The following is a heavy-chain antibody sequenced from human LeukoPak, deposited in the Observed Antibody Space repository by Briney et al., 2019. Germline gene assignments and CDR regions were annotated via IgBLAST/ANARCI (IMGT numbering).Heavy chain of an antibody. D-gene: IGHD6-19*01. CDR3: ATCGSGALRTFDY. J-gene: IGHJ4*02. CDR2: IYYSGSA. V-gene: IGHV4-59*01. Sequence: TSETLSLTCTVSGGSISSYSWSWIRQPPGQGLEWIGYIYYSGSANYNHSLKSRGTISVDTSRNQFSLKLCSVTAADTAVYYCATCGSGALRTFDYWGQGTLVTVSS. CDR1: GGSISSYS.